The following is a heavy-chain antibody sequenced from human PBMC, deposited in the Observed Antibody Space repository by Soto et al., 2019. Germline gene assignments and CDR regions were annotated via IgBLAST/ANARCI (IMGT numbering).Heavy chain of an antibody. CDR3: ARDHAGSGWFRFDY. V-gene: IGHV1-18*01. CDR2: ISAYNGDT. Sequence: QVQLVQSGAEVKKPGASVKVSCKTSGYTFTRYSISWVRQAPGQGLEWMGWISAYNGDTNYAQNLQGRVTMTTDASTSTAYTELRSLRSDDTAMYYCARDHAGSGWFRFDYWGQGTLVTVSS. J-gene: IGHJ4*02. CDR1: GYTFTRYS. D-gene: IGHD6-19*01.